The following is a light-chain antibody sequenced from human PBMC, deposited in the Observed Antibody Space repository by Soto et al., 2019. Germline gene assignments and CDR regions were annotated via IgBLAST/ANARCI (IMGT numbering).Light chain of an antibody. Sequence: EIVLTQSPATLSLSPGERATLSCRASQSVSSYLAWYQQKPGQAPRPLIYDASNRATGIPARFSGSGSGTDFTLTISSLEPEDFAVYYCQQRSNWGYTFGQGTKLEIK. CDR2: DAS. V-gene: IGKV3-11*01. CDR1: QSVSSY. J-gene: IGKJ2*01. CDR3: QQRSNWGYT.